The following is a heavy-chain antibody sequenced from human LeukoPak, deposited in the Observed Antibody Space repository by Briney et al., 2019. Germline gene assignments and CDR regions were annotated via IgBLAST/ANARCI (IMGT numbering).Heavy chain of an antibody. V-gene: IGHV4-4*07. J-gene: IGHJ4*02. Sequence: PSETLSLTCTVSGGSISSYYWSWIRQPAGKGLEWIGRIYTSGSTNYNPSLKSRVTMSVDTSKNQFSLKLSSVTAADTAVYYCARDAPTIFGVRYFDYWGQGTLVTVSS. D-gene: IGHD3-3*01. CDR1: GGSISSYY. CDR3: ARDAPTIFGVRYFDY. CDR2: IYTSGST.